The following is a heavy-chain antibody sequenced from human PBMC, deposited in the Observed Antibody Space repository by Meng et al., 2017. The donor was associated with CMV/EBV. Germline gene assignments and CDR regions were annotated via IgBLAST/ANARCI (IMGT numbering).Heavy chain of an antibody. Sequence: QVPLGQSGTGVKKPGAPVKVSWKASGGPLSRYAISWGRQAPGQGLEWMGGIIPIFGTANYAQKFQGRVTITADESTSTAYMELSSLRSEDTVVYYCASVTGIGWWYFDLWGRGTLVTVSS. D-gene: IGHD1-20*01. CDR2: IIPIFGTA. J-gene: IGHJ2*01. CDR3: ASVTGIGWWYFDL. CDR1: GGPLSRYA. V-gene: IGHV1-69*12.